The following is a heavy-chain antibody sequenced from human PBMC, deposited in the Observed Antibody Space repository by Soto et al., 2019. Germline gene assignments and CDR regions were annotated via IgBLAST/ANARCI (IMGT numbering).Heavy chain of an antibody. CDR2: ISSTTNYI. CDR3: ARDSEDISENLHY. CDR1: GFTFTRYS. Sequence: WGSLRLSCAASGFTFTRYSMNWFRQAPGKGLEWVSSISSTTNYIYYGDSMKGRFTISRGNAKKSLYLEMNSLRAEDTAVYYFARDSEDISENLHYWVQGTLVTLSS. J-gene: IGHJ4*02. V-gene: IGHV3-21*01. D-gene: IGHD6-25*01.